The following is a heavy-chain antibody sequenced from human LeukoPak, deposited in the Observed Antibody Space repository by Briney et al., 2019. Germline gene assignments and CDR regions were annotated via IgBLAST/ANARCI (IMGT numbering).Heavy chain of an antibody. Sequence: PSETLSLTCTVSGGSISSSSYYWGWIRQPPGKGLEGIGSIYYSGSTYYNPSLKSRVTISVDTSKNQFSLRLSSVTAADTAVYYCARRTFGGVIAYWGQGTLVTVSS. J-gene: IGHJ4*02. CDR2: IYYSGST. V-gene: IGHV4-39*01. CDR3: ARRTFGGVIAY. CDR1: GGSISSSSYY. D-gene: IGHD3-16*02.